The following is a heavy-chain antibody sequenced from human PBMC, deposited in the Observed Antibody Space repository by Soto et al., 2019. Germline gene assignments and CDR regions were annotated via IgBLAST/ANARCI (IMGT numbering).Heavy chain of an antibody. V-gene: IGHV5-10-1*01. D-gene: IGHD6-13*01. Sequence: EVQLVQSGAEVKKPGESLRISCKGSGYSFTSYWINWVRQMPGKGLEWMGRIDPSDSYTNYSRSFHGHVTISADKSNSPAYLQWSSLKASDAAMYYCAGRAAAWCWCDPGGEGTLVTVSS. CDR1: GYSFTSYW. CDR3: AGRAAAWCWCDP. CDR2: IDPSDSYT. J-gene: IGHJ5*02.